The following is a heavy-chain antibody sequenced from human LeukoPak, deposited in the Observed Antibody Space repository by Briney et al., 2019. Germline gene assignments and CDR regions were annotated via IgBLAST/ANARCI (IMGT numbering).Heavy chain of an antibody. D-gene: IGHD3-3*01. J-gene: IGHJ3*02. CDR2: IIPILGIA. Sequence: SVKVSCKASGGTFSSYTISWVRQAPGQGLERMGRIIPILGIANYAQKFQGRVTITADKSTSTAYMELSSLRSEDTAVYYCAREQRYRGFLEWLFPDIWGQGTMVTVSS. CDR1: GGTFSSYT. CDR3: AREQRYRGFLEWLFPDI. V-gene: IGHV1-69*04.